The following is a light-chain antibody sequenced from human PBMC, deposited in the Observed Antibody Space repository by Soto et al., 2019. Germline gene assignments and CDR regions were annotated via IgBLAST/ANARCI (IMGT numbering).Light chain of an antibody. V-gene: IGLV1-40*01. CDR1: TSNIGAPYD. Sequence: QSVLTQPPSVSGAPGQRVSISCTGSTSNIGAPYDVHWYQHLPGTAPKLLIYGDNNRPSGVPDRFSASKSGTSASLAISGLQSDDEADYYCTTWDDSLNGRVFGGGTKLTVL. J-gene: IGLJ3*02. CDR2: GDN. CDR3: TTWDDSLNGRV.